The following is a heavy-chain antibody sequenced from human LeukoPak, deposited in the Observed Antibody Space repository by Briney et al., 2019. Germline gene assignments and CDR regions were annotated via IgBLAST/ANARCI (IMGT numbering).Heavy chain of an antibody. V-gene: IGHV1-2*06. Sequence: GASVKVSCKTSGYTFTGYHMHWVRQAPGQGLEWMGRINPNSGDTNYAQKFRGRVTMTRDTSISTAYMELSRLTSDDTAMYYCARDYCSSTSCLFDYWGQGTLVTVSS. J-gene: IGHJ4*02. D-gene: IGHD2-2*01. CDR2: INPNSGDT. CDR3: ARDYCSSTSCLFDY. CDR1: GYTFTGYH.